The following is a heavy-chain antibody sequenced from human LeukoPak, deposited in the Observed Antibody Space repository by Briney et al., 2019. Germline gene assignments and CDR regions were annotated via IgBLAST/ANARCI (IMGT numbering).Heavy chain of an antibody. J-gene: IGHJ5*02. CDR3: ARGLIYCSSTSCYRYWFDP. V-gene: IGHV1-8*03. Sequence: APVKVSCKASGYTFTNYDINWVRQATGQGLEWMGWMNPNSGNTGYAQKFQGRVTITRNTSISTAYMELSSLRSEDTAVYYCARGLIYCSSTSCYRYWFDPWGQGTLVTVSS. CDR1: GYTFTNYD. D-gene: IGHD2-2*01. CDR2: MNPNSGNT.